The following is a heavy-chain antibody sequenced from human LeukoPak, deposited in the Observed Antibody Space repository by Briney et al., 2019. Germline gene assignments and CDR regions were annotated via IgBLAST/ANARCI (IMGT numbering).Heavy chain of an antibody. J-gene: IGHJ4*02. V-gene: IGHV4-30-4*01. CDR2: IYYSGST. CDR3: ARDIDSGSSEFDY. CDR1: GGSISSGDYY. Sequence: SETLSLTCTVSGGSISSGDYYWSWIRQPPGKGLEWIGYIYYSGSTYYNPSLKSRVTISVDTSKNQFSLKLSSVTAAGTAVYYCARDIDSGSSEFDYWGQGTLVTVSS. D-gene: IGHD1-26*01.